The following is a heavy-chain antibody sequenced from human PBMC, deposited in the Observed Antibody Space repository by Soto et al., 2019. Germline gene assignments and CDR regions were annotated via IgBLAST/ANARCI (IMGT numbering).Heavy chain of an antibody. J-gene: IGHJ5*02. CDR3: ARVWAVAGKPGWFDP. D-gene: IGHD6-19*01. CDR2: IYYSGST. Sequence: QVQLQESGPGLVKPSETLSLTCTVSGGSISSYYWSWIRQPPGKGLEWIGYIYYSGSTNYNPSLKSRVTISVDTSKNQFPLKLSSVTAADTAVYYCARVWAVAGKPGWFDPWGQGTLVTVSS. V-gene: IGHV4-59*01. CDR1: GGSISSYY.